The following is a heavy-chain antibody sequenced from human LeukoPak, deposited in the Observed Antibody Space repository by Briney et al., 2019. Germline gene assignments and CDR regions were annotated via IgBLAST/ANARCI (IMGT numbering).Heavy chain of an antibody. D-gene: IGHD2-21*02. Sequence: GGSLRLSCAASGFTVSSNYMSWVRQAPGKGLEWVSVIYSGGSTYYADSVKGRFTISRDNSKNTLYLQMNSLRAEDTAVYYCARGKAVVTATDAFDTWGQGTMVTVSS. J-gene: IGHJ3*02. CDR3: ARGKAVVTATDAFDT. V-gene: IGHV3-66*01. CDR1: GFTVSSNY. CDR2: IYSGGST.